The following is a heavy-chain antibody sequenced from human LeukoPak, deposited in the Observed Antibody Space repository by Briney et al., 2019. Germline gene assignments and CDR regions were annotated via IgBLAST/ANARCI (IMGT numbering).Heavy chain of an antibody. CDR1: GFTFDGYA. CDR2: ITWNSGSL. J-gene: IGHJ6*02. V-gene: IGHV3-9*01. Sequence: PGRSLRLSCAASGFTFDGYAMHWVRQVPGKGLEWVSGITWNSGSLGYADSVKGRFSISRDNAKNSLYLQMNSLRAEDTALYYCAKDLSSIHYYYYGMDVWGQGTTVTVSS. CDR3: AKDLSSIHYYYYGMDV. D-gene: IGHD3-10*01.